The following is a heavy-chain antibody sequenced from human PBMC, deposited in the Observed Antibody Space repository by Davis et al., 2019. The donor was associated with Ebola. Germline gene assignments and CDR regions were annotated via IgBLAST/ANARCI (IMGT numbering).Heavy chain of an antibody. D-gene: IGHD5-18*01. Sequence: GRLTISRDNARNSLFLQMNSLRAEDTAVYYCAREGGYSYGPLDYWGQGTLVTVSS. J-gene: IGHJ4*02. CDR3: AREGGYSYGPLDY. V-gene: IGHV3-11*05.